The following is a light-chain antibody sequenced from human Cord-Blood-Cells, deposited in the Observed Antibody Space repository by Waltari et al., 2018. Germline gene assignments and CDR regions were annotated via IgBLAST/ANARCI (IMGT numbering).Light chain of an antibody. CDR3: SSYTSSSTLV. CDR1: ISDVGGYNY. CDR2: DVS. Sequence: QSALTQPASVSGSPGQSITISCTGTISDVGGYNYVSWYQQHPGKAPKRMIYDVSNRPSGCSNRFSGSKSGNTASLTISGLQAEDEADYYCSSYTSSSTLVFGGGTKLTVL. V-gene: IGLV2-14*01. J-gene: IGLJ2*01.